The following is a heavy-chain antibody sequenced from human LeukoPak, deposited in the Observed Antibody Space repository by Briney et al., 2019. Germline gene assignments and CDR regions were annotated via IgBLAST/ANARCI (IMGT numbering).Heavy chain of an antibody. D-gene: IGHD2-2*02. CDR1: GYTFTTYG. CDR3: ARDQRYCSSTSCYKAFDI. V-gene: IGHV1-18*01. CDR2: ITTYNGNT. J-gene: IGHJ3*02. Sequence: GASVKVSCKASGYTFTTYGISWVRQAPGQGLEWMGWITTYNGNTNYAQKLQGRVTMTRDTSISTAYMELSRLRSDDTAVYYCARDQRYCSSTSCYKAFDIWGQGTMVTVSS.